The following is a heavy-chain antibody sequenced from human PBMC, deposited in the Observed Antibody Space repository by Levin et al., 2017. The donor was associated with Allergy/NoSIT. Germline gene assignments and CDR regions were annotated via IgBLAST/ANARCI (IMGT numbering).Heavy chain of an antibody. V-gene: IGHV7-4-1*02. CDR1: GYTFTSKA. D-gene: IGHD2-15*01. CDR3: ARAGLGYCSGGTCHGTD. CDR2: INTNTGNP. J-gene: IGHJ4*02. Sequence: GESLKISCKASGYTFTSKAMIWVRQAPGQGLEWMGWINTNTGNPTYAQGFTGRCVFSLDTSVSAAYLQISSLKADDTAVYYCARAGLGYCSGGTCHGTDWGQGTLVTVSS.